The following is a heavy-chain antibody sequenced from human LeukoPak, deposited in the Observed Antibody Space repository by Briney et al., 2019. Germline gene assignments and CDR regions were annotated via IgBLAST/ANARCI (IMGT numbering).Heavy chain of an antibody. CDR2: MNPNSGNT. Sequence: ASVKVSCKASGYTFTSYDINWVRQATGQGLEWMGWMNPNSGNTGYAQKFQGRVTMTRDTSTSTVYMELSSLRSEDTAVYYCARSGEYYDFWSGSSGTCDYWGQGTLVTVSS. V-gene: IGHV1-8*02. CDR3: ARSGEYYDFWSGSSGTCDY. CDR1: GYTFTSYD. D-gene: IGHD3-3*01. J-gene: IGHJ4*02.